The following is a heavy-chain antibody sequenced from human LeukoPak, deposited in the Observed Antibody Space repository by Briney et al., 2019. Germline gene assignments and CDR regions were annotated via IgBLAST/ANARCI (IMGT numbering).Heavy chain of an antibody. CDR1: GFTFSNYG. J-gene: IGHJ4*02. CDR2: ISSTSSTI. CDR3: VRNGVGALPLDY. D-gene: IGHD1-26*01. Sequence: GGSLRLSCATSGFTFSNYGMNWVRQAPGKGLEWVSYISSTSSTINYGDSVKGRFTISRDNAKNSLYLQMNSLRAEDTAVYYCVRNGVGALPLDYWGQGTLVTVSS. V-gene: IGHV3-48*01.